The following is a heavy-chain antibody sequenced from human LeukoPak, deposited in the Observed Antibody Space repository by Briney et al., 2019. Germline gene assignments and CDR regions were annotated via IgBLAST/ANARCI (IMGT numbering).Heavy chain of an antibody. CDR2: IKQDGSEK. Sequence: PGGSLRLSCAASGFTFNNYWMSWVRQAPGKGLEWVANIKQDGSEKYYVDSVKGRFTISRDNAKNSLYLQMNSLRAEDTAVYYCASSLYSRGWSLNSGSFDIWGQGTMVTVSS. D-gene: IGHD6-19*01. V-gene: IGHV3-7*03. J-gene: IGHJ3*02. CDR3: ASSLYSRGWSLNSGSFDI. CDR1: GFTFNNYW.